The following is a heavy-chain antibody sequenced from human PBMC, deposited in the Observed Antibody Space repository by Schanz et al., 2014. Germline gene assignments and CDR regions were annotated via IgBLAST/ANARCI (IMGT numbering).Heavy chain of an antibody. CDR2: IATSSSTR. D-gene: IGHD6-13*01. J-gene: IGHJ4*01. CDR1: GFTFSSYA. CDR3: AREQIMAAAGLVDY. Sequence: EVQLLESGGGLVQPGGSLRLSCAASGFTFSSYAMSWVRQAPGKGLEWLSYIATSSSTRHYADSVKGRFTISRDNAKNSLYLQMNSLRAEDTAVYYCAREQIMAAAGLVDYWGHGTLVTVSS. V-gene: IGHV3-48*04.